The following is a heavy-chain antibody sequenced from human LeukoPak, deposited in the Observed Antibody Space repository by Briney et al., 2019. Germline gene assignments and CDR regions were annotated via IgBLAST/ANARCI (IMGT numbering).Heavy chain of an antibody. V-gene: IGHV3-15*01. D-gene: IGHD3-3*01. CDR2: IKSETAGGTT. CDR3: ITYFWSGYFYGFY. Sequence: GGSLRLSCAASGFTFSSYSMSWVRQAPGKGLEWVGGIKSETAGGTTDYAAPVKGRFTISREASKNTLYLQMNSLQTEDTAVYYCITYFWSGYFYGFYWGQGTLVTVSS. CDR1: GFTFSSYS. J-gene: IGHJ4*02.